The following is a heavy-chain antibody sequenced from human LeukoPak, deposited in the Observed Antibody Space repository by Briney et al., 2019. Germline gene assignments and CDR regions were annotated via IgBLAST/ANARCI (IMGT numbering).Heavy chain of an antibody. V-gene: IGHV4-59*01. CDR2: IYYSGST. J-gene: IGHJ5*02. CDR1: GGSISSYY. Sequence: PSETLSLTCTVSGGSISSYYWSWIRQPPGKGLEWIGYIYYSGSTNYNPSLKSRVTISVDTSKNQFSLKLSSVTAADTAVYYCARDLGYCSGGSCAVNWFDPWGQGTLVTVSS. D-gene: IGHD2-15*01. CDR3: ARDLGYCSGGSCAVNWFDP.